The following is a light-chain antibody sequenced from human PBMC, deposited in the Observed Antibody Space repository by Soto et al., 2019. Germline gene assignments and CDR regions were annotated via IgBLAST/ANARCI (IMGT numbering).Light chain of an antibody. Sequence: DSQMTQYPSTLSASVGDRVTITCRASQSISSWLAWYQQKPGKAPKLPITKASTLQSGVPPRFSGSGSATEVTLTISSLQPDDFATYYCQQYESYPMTFGGGTKVEIK. V-gene: IGKV1-5*03. CDR3: QQYESYPMT. J-gene: IGKJ4*01. CDR1: QSISSW. CDR2: KAS.